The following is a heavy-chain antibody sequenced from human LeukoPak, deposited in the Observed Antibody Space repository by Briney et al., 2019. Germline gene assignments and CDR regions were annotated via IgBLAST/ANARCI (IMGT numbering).Heavy chain of an antibody. D-gene: IGHD1-1*01. V-gene: IGHV3-13*01. J-gene: IGHJ6*03. CDR1: GFTFSRFD. CDR3: ARGPPRGKYYYMDV. CDR2: IGTASDT. Sequence: GGSLRLSCAASGFTFSRFDMHWVRHPTGQVLEWVSTIGTASDTYYPGSVEGRFTLSRDNAKNSLYLQMNSLTAGDTAVYSCARGPPRGKYYYMDVWGKGTTITVSS.